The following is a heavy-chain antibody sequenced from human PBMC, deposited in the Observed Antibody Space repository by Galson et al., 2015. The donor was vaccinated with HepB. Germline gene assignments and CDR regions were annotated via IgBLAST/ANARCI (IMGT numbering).Heavy chain of an antibody. CDR3: ARSYYYDSSGYLDAFDI. J-gene: IGHJ3*02. CDR1: GYTFTSYG. Sequence: SVKVSCKASGYTFTSYGISWVRQAPGQGLEWLGRISAYNGNTNYAQKLQGRVTMTTDTSTSTAYMELRSLRSDDTAVYYCARSYYYDSSGYLDAFDIWGQGTMVTVSS. V-gene: IGHV1-18*01. D-gene: IGHD3-22*01. CDR2: ISAYNGNT.